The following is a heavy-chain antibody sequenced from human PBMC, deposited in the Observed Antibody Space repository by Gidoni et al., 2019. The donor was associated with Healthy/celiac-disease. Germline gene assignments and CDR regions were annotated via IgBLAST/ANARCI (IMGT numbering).Heavy chain of an antibody. Sequence: EVQLVETGGGLIQPGGSLRLSCAAPGFTVSRNYMSWVSQAPGKGLEWVSVIYSGGSTYYADSVKGRFTISRDNSKNTLYLQMNSLRAEDTAVYYCARDYGDYGRVAFDIWGQGTMVTVSS. J-gene: IGHJ3*02. D-gene: IGHD4-17*01. CDR2: IYSGGST. V-gene: IGHV3-53*02. CDR1: GFTVSRNY. CDR3: ARDYGDYGRVAFDI.